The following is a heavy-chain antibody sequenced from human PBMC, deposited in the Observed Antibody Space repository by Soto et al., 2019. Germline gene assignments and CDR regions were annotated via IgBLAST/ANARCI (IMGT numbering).Heavy chain of an antibody. J-gene: IGHJ6*02. CDR2: INPNSGGT. V-gene: IGHV1-2*02. Sequence: GAPVKVSCKASGFSFSDYFMHWVRQAPGQGLEWMGWINPNSGGTNYAQKFQGRVTMTRDTSISTAYMVLSRLRSDDTAVYYCARKLELRGSYYYYYDMDVWGQGTTVTVSS. CDR3: ARKLELRGSYYYYYDMDV. CDR1: GFSFSDYF. D-gene: IGHD1-7*01.